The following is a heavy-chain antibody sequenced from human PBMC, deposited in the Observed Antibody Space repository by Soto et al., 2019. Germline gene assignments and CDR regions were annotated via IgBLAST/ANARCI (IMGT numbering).Heavy chain of an antibody. Sequence: EVQLLESGGGLIQPGGSLRLSCKASGFTFNDYAMSWVRQAPGKGLEWVSTVSGPGGAPYYAVSVKGRFTISRDNSRDTLYLQGNSLRAEDTAIYHCVMGYYFDYWGQGSLVTVSS. CDR3: VMGYYFDY. D-gene: IGHD2-8*01. CDR1: GFTFNDYA. V-gene: IGHV3-23*01. J-gene: IGHJ4*02. CDR2: VSGPGGAP.